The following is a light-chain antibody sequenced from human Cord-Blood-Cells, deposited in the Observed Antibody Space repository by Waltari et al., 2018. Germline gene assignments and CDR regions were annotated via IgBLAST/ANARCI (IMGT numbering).Light chain of an antibody. CDR3: QQSYSTPVT. Sequence: QSTQSPSPLSQSVGDRVTITCRASQSISSYLNWYQQKPGKAPKLLIYAASSLQSGVPSRFSGSGSGTDFTLTISSLQPEDFATYYCQQSYSTPVTFGPGTKVDIK. CDR1: QSISSY. CDR2: AAS. J-gene: IGKJ3*01. V-gene: IGKV1-39*01.